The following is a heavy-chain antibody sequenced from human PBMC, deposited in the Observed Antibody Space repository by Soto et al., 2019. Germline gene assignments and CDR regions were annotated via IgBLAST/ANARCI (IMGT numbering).Heavy chain of an antibody. J-gene: IGHJ6*02. Sequence: PGGSLRLSCAASGFTFSSYGMHWVRQAPGKGLEWVAVIWYDGSNKYYADSVKGRFTISRDNSENTLYLQMNSLRAEDTAVYYCARDRDYGSGSYYPVGMDVWGQGTTVTVSS. CDR1: GFTFSSYG. CDR2: IWYDGSNK. CDR3: ARDRDYGSGSYYPVGMDV. V-gene: IGHV3-33*01. D-gene: IGHD3-10*01.